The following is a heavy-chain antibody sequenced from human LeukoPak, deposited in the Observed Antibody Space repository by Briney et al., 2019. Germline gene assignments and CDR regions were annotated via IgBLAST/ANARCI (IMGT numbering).Heavy chain of an antibody. CDR1: GFTFSSYS. CDR3: ARQRGGSYYWYFDY. CDR2: ISSSSSYI. V-gene: IGHV3-21*01. Sequence: PGGSLRLSCAASGFTFSSYSMNWVRQAPGEGLEWVSSISSSSSYIYYADSVKGRFTISRDNAKNSLYLQMNSLRAEDTAVYYCARQRGGSYYWYFDYWGQGTLVTVSS. D-gene: IGHD1-26*01. J-gene: IGHJ4*02.